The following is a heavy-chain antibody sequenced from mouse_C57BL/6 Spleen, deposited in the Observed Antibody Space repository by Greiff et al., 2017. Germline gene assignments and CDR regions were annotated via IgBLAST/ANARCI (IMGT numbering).Heavy chain of an antibody. Sequence: LVESGAELVRPGASVKLSCTASGFNIKDDYMHWVKQRPEQGLEWIGWIDPENGDTEYASKFQGKATITADTSSNTAYLQLSSLTSEDTAVYYCTKDSSGYGNYWGQGTTLTVSS. CDR1: GFNIKDDY. D-gene: IGHD3-2*02. V-gene: IGHV14-4*01. J-gene: IGHJ2*01. CDR3: TKDSSGYGNY. CDR2: IDPENGDT.